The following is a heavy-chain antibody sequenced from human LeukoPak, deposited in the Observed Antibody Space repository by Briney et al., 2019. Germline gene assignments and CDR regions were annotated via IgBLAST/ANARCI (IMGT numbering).Heavy chain of an antibody. J-gene: IGHJ4*02. D-gene: IGHD6-19*01. CDR2: IYYSGST. CDR1: GGSISSYY. V-gene: IGHV4-59*01. CDR3: ARTYSSGWSDSYYFDY. Sequence: SSETLSLTCTVSGGSISSYYWSWIRQPPGKGLEWIGYIYYSGSTNYNPSFKSRVTISVDTSKNQFSLKLSSVTAADTAVYYCARTYSSGWSDSYYFDYWGQGTLVTVSS.